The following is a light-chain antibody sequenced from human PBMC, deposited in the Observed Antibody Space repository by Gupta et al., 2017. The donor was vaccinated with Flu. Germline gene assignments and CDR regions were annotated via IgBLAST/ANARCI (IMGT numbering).Light chain of an antibody. V-gene: IGLV3-1*01. CDR1: ELGDEY. CDR3: QAYDSSAVV. J-gene: IGLJ2*01. Sequence: ELNQPPSVSVSPGQTASITCSGHELGDEYVCWYQQKPGQSPVLLIYQDAKRPSGIPERFSGSNSGNTATLTISGTQAMDEADYYCQAYDSSAVVFGGGTKLTVL. CDR2: QDA.